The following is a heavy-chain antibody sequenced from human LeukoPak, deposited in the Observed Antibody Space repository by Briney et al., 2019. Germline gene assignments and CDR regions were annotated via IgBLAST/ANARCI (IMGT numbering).Heavy chain of an antibody. CDR3: AKGPVKYYFDY. V-gene: IGHV3-23*01. D-gene: IGHD3-16*02. J-gene: IGHJ4*02. CDR2: ITTGDST. Sequence: HTGGSLRLSCAASGFTFSNYAMSWVRQAPGKGLEWVSTITTGDSTYYADSVKGRFTISRDNSKNTLYLQMNSLRAEDTAVYYCAKGPVKYYFDYWGQGTLVTVSS. CDR1: GFTFSNYA.